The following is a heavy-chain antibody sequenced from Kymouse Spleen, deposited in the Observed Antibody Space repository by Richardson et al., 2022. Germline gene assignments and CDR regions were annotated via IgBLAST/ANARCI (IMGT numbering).Heavy chain of an antibody. CDR1: GGSFSGYY. J-gene: IGHJ4*02. V-gene: IGHV4-34*01. CDR2: INHSGST. D-gene: IGHD6-13*01. Sequence: QVQLQQWGAGLLKPSETLSLTCAVYGGSFSGYYWSWIRQPPGKGLEWIGEINHSGSTNYNPSLKSRVTISVDTSKNQFSLKLSSVTAADTAVYYCAKRV*QQLEMTTGAREPWSPSPQ. CDR3: AKRV*QQLEMTT.